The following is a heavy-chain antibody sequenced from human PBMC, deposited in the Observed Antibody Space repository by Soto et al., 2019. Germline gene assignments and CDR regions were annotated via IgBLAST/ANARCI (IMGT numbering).Heavy chain of an antibody. V-gene: IGHV3-23*01. J-gene: IGHJ3*02. CDR1: GFTFSSYA. CDR3: AKDHWRPIVVVPAAIAPDAFDI. Sequence: GGSLRLSCAASGFTFSSYAMSWVRQAPGKGLEWVSAISGSGGSTYYADSVKGRFTISRDNSKNTLYLQMNSLRAEDTAVYYCAKDHWRPIVVVPAAIAPDAFDICGQGTMVT. D-gene: IGHD2-2*01. CDR2: ISGSGGST.